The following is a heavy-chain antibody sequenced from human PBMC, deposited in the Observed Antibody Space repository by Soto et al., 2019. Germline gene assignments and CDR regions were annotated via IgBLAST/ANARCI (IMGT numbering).Heavy chain of an antibody. CDR2: INTDGSST. J-gene: IGHJ4*02. D-gene: IGHD3-10*01. V-gene: IGHV3-74*01. CDR1: GFTFSSYW. CDR3: ARAGSYRFVY. Sequence: EVQLVESGGGLVQPGGSLRLSCTPSGFTFSSYWIHWVRQAPGEGLVWVSRINTDGSSTSYADSVKGRFTISRDNARGTGYLQMNSLTGEDTAAYYCARAGSYRFVYWGEGTLVTVSS.